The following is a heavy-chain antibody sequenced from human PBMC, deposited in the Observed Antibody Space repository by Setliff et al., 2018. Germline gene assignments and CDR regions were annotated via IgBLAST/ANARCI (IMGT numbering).Heavy chain of an antibody. CDR2: IYYSGST. D-gene: IGHD6-13*01. J-gene: IGHJ6*02. V-gene: IGHV4-59*01. CDR1: GGSISSYH. CDR3: ARDEGSSYFYGMDV. Sequence: PSETLSLTCTVSGGSISSYHWSWLRQPPGKGLEWIGYIYYSGSTNYNPSLKSRVTISVDTSKNQFSLKLSSVTAADTAVYYCARDEGSSYFYGMDVWGQGTTGTVAS.